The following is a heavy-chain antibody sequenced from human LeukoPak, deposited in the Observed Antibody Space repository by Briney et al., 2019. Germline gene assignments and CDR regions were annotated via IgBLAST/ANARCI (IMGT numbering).Heavy chain of an antibody. CDR3: ARGGSGSDFSWLDP. CDR2: INPNSGGT. CDR1: GYTFTGYY. Sequence: ASVKVSCKASGYTFTGYYVHWVRQAPGQGLECMGWINPNSGGTNYAQKFQGRVTMTRDTSISTAYMELNRLRSDDTAVHYCARGGSGSDFSWLDPWGQGTLVTVSS. D-gene: IGHD3-10*01. V-gene: IGHV1-2*02. J-gene: IGHJ5*02.